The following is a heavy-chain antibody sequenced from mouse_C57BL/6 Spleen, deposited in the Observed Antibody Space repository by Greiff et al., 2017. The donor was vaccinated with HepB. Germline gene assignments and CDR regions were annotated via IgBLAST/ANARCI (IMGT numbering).Heavy chain of an antibody. D-gene: IGHD1-1*01. Sequence: EVQVVESGGGLVKPGGSLKLSCAASGFTFSDYGMHWVRQAPEKGLEWVAYISSGSSTIYYADTVKGRFTISRDNAKNTLFLQMTSLRSEDTAMYYCARLYYGSPYAMDYWGQGTSVTVSS. CDR2: ISSGSSTI. J-gene: IGHJ4*01. CDR1: GFTFSDYG. CDR3: ARLYYGSPYAMDY. V-gene: IGHV5-17*01.